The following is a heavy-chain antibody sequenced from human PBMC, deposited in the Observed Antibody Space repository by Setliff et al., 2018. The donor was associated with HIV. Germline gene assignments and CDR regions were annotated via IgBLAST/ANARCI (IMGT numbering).Heavy chain of an antibody. CDR1: GYTFTSSG. J-gene: IGHJ6*03. V-gene: IGHV1-18*01. CDR3: AREGLWFGDRGYYMDV. Sequence: ASVKVSCKASGYTFTSSGITWVRQAPGQGLEWMGWIGTYNGDTNYAQKFQGRVTMTTDTSTSTAYMELRSLKSDDTAVYYCAREGLWFGDRGYYMDVWGTGTAVTVSS. CDR2: IGTYNGDT. D-gene: IGHD3-10*01.